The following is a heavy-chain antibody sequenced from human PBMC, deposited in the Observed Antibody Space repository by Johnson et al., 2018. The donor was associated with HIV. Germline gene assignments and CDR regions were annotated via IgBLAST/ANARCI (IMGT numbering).Heavy chain of an antibody. CDR2: ISGSGGST. CDR1: GFTFSTYG. J-gene: IGHJ3*02. V-gene: IGHV3-23*04. Sequence: VQLVESGGGVVQPGGSLRLSCAASGFTFSTYGMHWVRQAPGKGLEWVSAISGSGGSTYYADSVKGRFTISRDNSKNTLYLQMNSLRVGETAGYYCAKGPWDLPHAFDIWGQGTMVTVS. CDR3: AKGPWDLPHAFDI. D-gene: IGHD1-26*01.